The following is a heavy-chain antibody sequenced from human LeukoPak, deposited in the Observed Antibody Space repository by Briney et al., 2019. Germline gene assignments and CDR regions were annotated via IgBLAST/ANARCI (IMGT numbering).Heavy chain of an antibody. CDR3: ARVLVVRGLINWFDP. CDR1: GYTFTDYY. V-gene: IGHV1-2*02. Sequence: GASVKVSCKASGYTFTDYYLHWVRQAPGQGLEWMGWINPNSGGTNYAQTFQGRVTMTRDTSITTAYLDLSGLRSDDTAVYYCARVLVVRGLINWFDPWGQGTLVTVSS. CDR2: INPNSGGT. J-gene: IGHJ5*02. D-gene: IGHD3-10*01.